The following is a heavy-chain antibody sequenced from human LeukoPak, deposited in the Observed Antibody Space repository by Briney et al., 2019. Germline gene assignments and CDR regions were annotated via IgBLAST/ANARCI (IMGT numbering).Heavy chain of an antibody. J-gene: IGHJ4*02. D-gene: IGHD3-3*01. CDR1: GYTFTSYG. CDR3: GRGDFWSGYLIDY. CDR2: ISAYNGNT. V-gene: IGHV1-18*01. Sequence: ASVKVSCKASGYTFTSYGISWVRQAPGQGLEWMGWISAYNGNTNYAQKLQGRVTMTTDTSTSTAYTELRSLRSDDTAVYYCGRGDFWSGYLIDYWGQGTLVTVSS.